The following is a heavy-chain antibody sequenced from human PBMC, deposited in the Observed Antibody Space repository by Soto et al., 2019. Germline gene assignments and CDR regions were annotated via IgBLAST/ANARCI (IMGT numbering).Heavy chain of an antibody. D-gene: IGHD3-10*01. Sequence: QVQLVQSGAEVKKPGASVKVSCKASGYSFTSHGISWVRQAPGQGLEWMGWISANSGDTNYAQKLQGRVTVTTDTSTSTAYLELRSLRSEDTAVYYCARMARGSNIDYSHYIDVSGKGTTVTVSS. CDR1: GYSFTSHG. CDR3: ARMARGSNIDYSHYIDV. J-gene: IGHJ6*03. CDR2: ISANSGDT. V-gene: IGHV1-18*01.